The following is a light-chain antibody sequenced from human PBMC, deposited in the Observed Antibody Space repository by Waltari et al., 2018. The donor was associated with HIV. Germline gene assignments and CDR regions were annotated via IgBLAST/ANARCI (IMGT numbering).Light chain of an antibody. V-gene: IGKV1-5*03. CDR1: QSIRNY. CDR2: EPS. Sequence: IEVTQPPSTLTASVGDTVSLTCRASQSIRNYLAWYQQKPGRAPQLLISEPSSLESGVPSRFSGSGSGTVFTLTISSLQPDDFATYYCLQYDNLWTFGQGTKVE. CDR3: LQYDNLWT. J-gene: IGKJ1*01.